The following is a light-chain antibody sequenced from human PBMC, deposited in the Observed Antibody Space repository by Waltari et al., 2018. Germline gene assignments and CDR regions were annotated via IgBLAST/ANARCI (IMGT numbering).Light chain of an antibody. Sequence: EIVLTQSPGTLSLSHGEGATLTCRASQSVNDNHLAWYRQRPGQAPRRLIYGASSRTSGTPVRFSGSGSGTDFTLTINRLEPEDFAVYYCQQYGTSSPTFGQGTKVEVK. CDR2: GAS. V-gene: IGKV3-20*01. J-gene: IGKJ1*01. CDR3: QQYGTSSPT. CDR1: QSVNDNH.